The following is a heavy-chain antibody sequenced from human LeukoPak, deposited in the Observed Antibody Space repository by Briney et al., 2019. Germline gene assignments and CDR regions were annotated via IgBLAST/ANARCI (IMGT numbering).Heavy chain of an antibody. D-gene: IGHD1-26*01. CDR2: INPNSGGT. CDR3: ARAVTAGATINY. J-gene: IGHJ4*02. CDR1: GDTFNDYA. Sequence: ASVKVSCKASGDTFNDYAIIWVRQAPGQGLEWMGWINPNSGGTNYAQKFQGRVTMTRDTSISTAYMELSRLRSDDTAVYYCARAVTAGATINYWGQGTLVTVSS. V-gene: IGHV1-2*02.